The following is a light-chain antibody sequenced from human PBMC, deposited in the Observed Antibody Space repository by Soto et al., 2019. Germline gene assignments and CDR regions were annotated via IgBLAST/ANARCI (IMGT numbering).Light chain of an antibody. V-gene: IGLV2-23*02. CDR2: EVS. CDR3: CSYAGSSILV. Sequence: QSVLTQPASVSGSPGQSITISCTGTSSDVGSYNLVSWHQQHPGKAPKLMIYEVSKRPSGVSNRFSGSKSGNTASLTISGLQAEDEADYYCCSYAGSSILVFGPGTKVTVL. J-gene: IGLJ1*01. CDR1: SSDVGSYNL.